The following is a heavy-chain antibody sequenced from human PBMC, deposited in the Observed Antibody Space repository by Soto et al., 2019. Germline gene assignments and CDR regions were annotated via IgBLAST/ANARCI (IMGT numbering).Heavy chain of an antibody. J-gene: IGHJ3*02. CDR2: IYYSGRS. V-gene: IGHV4-31*03. CDR3: ARGYCSGGSCYSFAFDI. Sequence: QVQLQESGPGLVKPSQTLSLTCTVSGGSISSGGYYWSWIRQQPGKGLEWIGYIYYSGRSYYNPSLKSRVTISVDTSKNQFSLKLSAVTAADTAVYYCARGYCSGGSCYSFAFDIWGQGTMVTVSS. CDR1: GGSISSGGYY. D-gene: IGHD2-15*01.